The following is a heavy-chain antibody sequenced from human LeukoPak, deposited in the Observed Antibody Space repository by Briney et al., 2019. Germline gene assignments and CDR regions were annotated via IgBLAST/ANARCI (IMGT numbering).Heavy chain of an antibody. V-gene: IGHV5-10-1*01. CDR3: ARYTTGDFDY. CDR2: IDPSDSYT. J-gene: IGHJ4*02. D-gene: IGHD1-1*01. CDR1: GYSFTSYW. Sequence: HGESLKISCKGSGYSFTSYWISWVRQMPGKGLEWMGRIDPSDSYTNYSPSFQGHVTISADKSISTAYLQWSSLKASDTAMYYCARYTTGDFDYWGQGTLVTVSS.